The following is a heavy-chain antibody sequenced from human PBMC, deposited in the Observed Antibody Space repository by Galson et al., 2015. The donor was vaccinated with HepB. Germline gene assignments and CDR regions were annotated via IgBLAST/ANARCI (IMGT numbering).Heavy chain of an antibody. D-gene: IGHD6-19*01. CDR3: AHSARREGIEVAGSDFDY. CDR2: IDWDDDK. J-gene: IGHJ4*02. CDR1: GFSLSTSGMR. Sequence: ALVKPTQTLTLTCTFSGFSLSTSGMRVSWIRQPPGKALEWLARIDWDDDKFYSTSLKTRLTITKDTSKNQVCLTMTNMDPVDTATYYCAHSARREGIEVAGSDFDYWGQGTLVTVSS. V-gene: IGHV2-70*04.